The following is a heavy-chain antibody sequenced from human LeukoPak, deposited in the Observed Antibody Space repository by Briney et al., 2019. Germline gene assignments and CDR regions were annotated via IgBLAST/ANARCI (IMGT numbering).Heavy chain of an antibody. CDR2: ISYDGSNK. CDR1: GFTFSSYG. Sequence: GSLRLSCAASGFTFSSYGMHWVRQAPGKGLEWVAVISYDGSNKYYADSVKGRFTISRDNSKNTLYLQMNSLRAEDTAVYYCAKDRGALAYYDFWSGYQSDAFDIWGQGTMVTVSS. CDR3: AKDRGALAYYDFWSGYQSDAFDI. V-gene: IGHV3-30*18. D-gene: IGHD3-3*01. J-gene: IGHJ3*02.